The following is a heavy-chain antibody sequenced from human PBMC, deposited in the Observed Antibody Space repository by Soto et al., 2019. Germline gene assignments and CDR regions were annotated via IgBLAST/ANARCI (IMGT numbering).Heavy chain of an antibody. D-gene: IGHD3-3*01. CDR3: ARDDITIFGVDMGNY. CDR2: IKQDGSEK. CDR1: GFTFSSYW. V-gene: IGHV3-7*01. J-gene: IGHJ4*02. Sequence: GGSLRLACAASGFTFSSYWMSWVRQAPGKGLEWVANIKQDGSEKYYVDSVKGRFTISRDNAKNSLYLQMNSLRAEDTAVYYCARDDITIFGVDMGNYWGQGTQVTVSS.